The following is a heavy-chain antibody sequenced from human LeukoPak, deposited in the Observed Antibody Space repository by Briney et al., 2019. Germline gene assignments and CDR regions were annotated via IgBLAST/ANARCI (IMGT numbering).Heavy chain of an antibody. D-gene: IGHD2-21*02. CDR2: IWYDRCNE. V-gene: IGHV3-33*01. Sequence: GGSLSLSCAASGLPFSSYGMHWVRQAPGKALEWVAVIWYDRCNEYYAGSVTGLLTIFRDKSKNTMYLQMNRLRAQDTAVYYCARCPCGGDCFVFDSCGQGTMVAVSS. CDR1: GLPFSSYG. CDR3: ARCPCGGDCFVFDS. J-gene: IGHJ3*02.